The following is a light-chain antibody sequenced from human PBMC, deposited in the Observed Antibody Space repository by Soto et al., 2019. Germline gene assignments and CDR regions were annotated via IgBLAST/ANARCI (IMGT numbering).Light chain of an antibody. J-gene: IGLJ1*01. CDR1: SSNIGSNT. Sequence: QSVLTQPPSASGTPGQRVTISCSGSSSNIGSNTVNWYQQLPGTAPKLLIYNNNLRPSGVPDRFSGSESGTSASLAISGLQSDDEADYYCAAWDASLIGQVFGTGTKVTVL. V-gene: IGLV1-44*01. CDR2: NNN. CDR3: AAWDASLIGQV.